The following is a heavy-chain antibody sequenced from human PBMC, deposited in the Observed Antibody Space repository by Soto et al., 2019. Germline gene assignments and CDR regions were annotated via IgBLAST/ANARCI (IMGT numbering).Heavy chain of an antibody. V-gene: IGHV3-23*01. CDR3: AKSIAARGYYYYYYMDV. J-gene: IGHJ6*03. D-gene: IGHD6-6*01. CDR2: ISGSGGST. CDR1: GLTFSSYA. Sequence: GGSLRLSCAASGLTFSSYAMSWVRQAPGKGLEWVSAISGSGGSTYYADSVKGRFTISRDNSKNTLYLQMNSLRAEDTAVYYCAKSIAARGYYYYYYMDVWGKGTTVTVSS.